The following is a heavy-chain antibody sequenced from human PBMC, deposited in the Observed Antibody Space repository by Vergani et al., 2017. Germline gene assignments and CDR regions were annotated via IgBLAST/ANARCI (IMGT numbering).Heavy chain of an antibody. CDR2: IWDDGSKE. CDR3: ARSGFCSHGVCYMTYYYYMDV. CDR1: GFTLSSHA. J-gene: IGHJ6*03. V-gene: IGHV3-33*01. D-gene: IGHD2-8*01. Sequence: QVQLEESGGGVVQPARSLRLSCVGSGFTLSSHAMHWVRQAPGKGLEWVAFIWDDGSKEYYADSVKGRFTISRDNAKNTLYLQMNNLRAADTAVYYCARSGFCSHGVCYMTYYYYMDVWGKGTAVTVSS.